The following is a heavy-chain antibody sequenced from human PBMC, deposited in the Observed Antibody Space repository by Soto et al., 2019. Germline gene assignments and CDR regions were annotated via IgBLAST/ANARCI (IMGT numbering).Heavy chain of an antibody. V-gene: IGHV4-34*01. CDR3: ARISLRSYYDFWSGYYPPEAHFAL. D-gene: IGHD3-3*01. Sequence: QVQLQQWGAGLLKPSETLSLTCAVYGGSFSGYYWSWIRQPPGKGLEWIGEINHSGSTNYNPSLKSRVTISVDTSKNLFSLELSSVTAADTAVYYCARISLRSYYDFWSGYYPPEAHFALWGRGTLVTVSS. CDR2: INHSGST. J-gene: IGHJ2*01. CDR1: GGSFSGYY.